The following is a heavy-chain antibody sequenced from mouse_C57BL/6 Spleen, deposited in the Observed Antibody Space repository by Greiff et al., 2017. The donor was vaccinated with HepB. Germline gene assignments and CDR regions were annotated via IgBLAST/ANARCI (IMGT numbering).Heavy chain of an antibody. J-gene: IGHJ2*01. CDR2: INPNNGGT. CDR3: ARGGYLRGVDYFDY. CDR1: GYTFTDYN. Sequence: EVKVVESGPELVKPGASVKIPCKASGYTFTDYNMDWVKQSHGKSLEWIGDINPNNGGTIYNQKFKGKATLTVDKSSSTAYMELRSLTSEDTAVYYCARGGYLRGVDYFDYWGQGTTLTVSS. D-gene: IGHD2-3*01. V-gene: IGHV1-18*01.